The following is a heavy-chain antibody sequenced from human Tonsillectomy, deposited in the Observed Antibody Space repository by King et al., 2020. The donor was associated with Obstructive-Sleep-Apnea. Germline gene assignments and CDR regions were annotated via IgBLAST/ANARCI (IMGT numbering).Heavy chain of an antibody. Sequence: QLVQSGAEVKKPGESLKISWKGSGFSFTIYWIACVRQMPGKGLEGMGIIYPAYSDTKYSPSFRGQVTISADKSIRTAYLQWSSLKASDTATYYCARPSSSGWTVMDVWGQGTTVTVSS. V-gene: IGHV5-51*01. CDR1: GFSFTIYW. CDR2: IYPAYSDT. CDR3: ARPSSSGWTVMDV. J-gene: IGHJ6*02. D-gene: IGHD6-19*01.